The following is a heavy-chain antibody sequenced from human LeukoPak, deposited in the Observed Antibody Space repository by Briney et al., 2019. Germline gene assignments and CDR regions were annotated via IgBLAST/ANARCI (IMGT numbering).Heavy chain of an antibody. Sequence: GGSLRLSCAASGFTFSSYAMSWVRQAPGKGLEWVSAISGSGGSTYYADSVKGRFTISRDNSKNTLYLQMNSLRAEDTAVYYCAKDSPMYYCGSGSSVDYWGQGTLVTVSS. V-gene: IGHV3-23*01. J-gene: IGHJ4*02. CDR2: ISGSGGST. CDR3: AKDSPMYYCGSGSSVDY. CDR1: GFTFSSYA. D-gene: IGHD3-10*01.